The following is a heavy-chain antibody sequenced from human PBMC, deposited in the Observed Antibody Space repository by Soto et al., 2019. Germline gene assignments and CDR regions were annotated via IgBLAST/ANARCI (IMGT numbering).Heavy chain of an antibody. CDR1: GFTFSSYG. CDR2: ISYDGSNK. V-gene: IGHV3-30*18. Sequence: QVQLVESGGGVVQPGRSLRLSCAASGFTFSSYGMHWVRQAPGKGLEWVAVISYDGSNKYYADSVKGRFTISRDNSKNTLYMQMNSLRAEDTAVYYCPKCIAAAGHFDYWGQGNLVTVSS. CDR3: PKCIAAAGHFDY. J-gene: IGHJ4*02. D-gene: IGHD6-13*01.